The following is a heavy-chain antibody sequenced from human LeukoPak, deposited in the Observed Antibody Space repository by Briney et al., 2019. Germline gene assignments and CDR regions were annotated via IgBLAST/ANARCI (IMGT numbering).Heavy chain of an antibody. Sequence: SETLSLTCTVSGGSISSYYWSWIRQPPGKGLEWIGYIYYSGSTNYNPSLKSRVTISVDTSKSQFSLKLSSVTAADTAVYYCARGPKFYFDYWGQGTLVTVSS. CDR2: IYYSGST. CDR1: GGSISSYY. J-gene: IGHJ4*02. CDR3: ARGPKFYFDY. V-gene: IGHV4-59*01.